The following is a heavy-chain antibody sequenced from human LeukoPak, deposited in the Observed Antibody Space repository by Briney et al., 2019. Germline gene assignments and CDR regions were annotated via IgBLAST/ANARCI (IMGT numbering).Heavy chain of an antibody. J-gene: IGHJ4*02. V-gene: IGHV6-1*01. D-gene: IGHD2/OR15-2a*01. CDR3: VRHVNIGFDH. Sequence: SQTLSLTCAISGDSVSNNSAAWNWIRQSPSRGLEWLGRTYYRSMWYSDYAVSVKSRITINPDTSKNQFSLQLNSVTPEDTAVSYCVRHVNIGFDHWGQGTLVTVSS. CDR2: TYYRSMWYS. CDR1: GDSVSNNSAA.